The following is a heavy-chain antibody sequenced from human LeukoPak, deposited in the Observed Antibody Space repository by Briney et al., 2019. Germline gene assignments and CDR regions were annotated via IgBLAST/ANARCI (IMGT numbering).Heavy chain of an antibody. CDR1: GGSISSGGYY. V-gene: IGHV4-31*03. CDR2: IYYSGST. Sequence: SSETLSLTCTVSGGSISSGGYYWSWIRQHPGKGLEWIGYIYYSGSTYYNPSLKSRVTISVDTSKNQFSLKLSSVTAADTAVYYCARDGRDTASDYWGQGTLVTVSS. D-gene: IGHD5-18*01. J-gene: IGHJ4*02. CDR3: ARDGRDTASDY.